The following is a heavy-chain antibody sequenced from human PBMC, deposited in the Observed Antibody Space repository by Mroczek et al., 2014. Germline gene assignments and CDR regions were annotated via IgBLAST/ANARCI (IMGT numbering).Heavy chain of an antibody. CDR3: ARSSSEVTMIVVVNNPGAFQH. CDR1: GYTFTSYY. Sequence: VQLVQSGAEVKKPGASVKVSCKASGYTFTSYYMHWVRQAPGQGLEWMGIINPSGGSTSYAQKFQGRVTMTRDTSTSTVYMELSSLRSEDTAVYYCARSSSEVTMIVVVNNPGAFQHWGQGTLVTVSS. J-gene: IGHJ1*01. D-gene: IGHD3-22*01. CDR2: INPSGGST. V-gene: IGHV1-46*03.